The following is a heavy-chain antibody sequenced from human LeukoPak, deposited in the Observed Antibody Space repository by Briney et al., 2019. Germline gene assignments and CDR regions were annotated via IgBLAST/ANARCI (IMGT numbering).Heavy chain of an antibody. Sequence: NPGGSLRLSCTASGFTFSGAWMSWVRQAPGKGLEWVGLIKSKTDGGTTHYAASVKDRFTISRDDSKSTLYLQMNSLKTEDTAVYYCAIDLPNDIYPFDHWGQGTLVTVSS. J-gene: IGHJ4*02. CDR1: GFTFSGAW. CDR3: AIDLPNDIYPFDH. CDR2: IKSKTDGGTT. V-gene: IGHV3-15*01. D-gene: IGHD5/OR15-5a*01.